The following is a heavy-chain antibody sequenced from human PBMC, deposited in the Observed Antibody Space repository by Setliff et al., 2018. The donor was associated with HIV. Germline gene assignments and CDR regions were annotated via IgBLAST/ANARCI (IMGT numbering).Heavy chain of an antibody. CDR3: ARDGEHSGYDWFRYFDY. CDR1: GFTFNNAW. CDR2: IKREADGGTT. D-gene: IGHD5-12*01. V-gene: IGHV3-15*01. J-gene: IGHJ4*02. Sequence: GGSLRLSCAASGFTFNNAWMSWVRRAPGKGLEWVGRIKREADGGTTDYAAPVKGRFTISRDDSKNTLCLQMNSLKTEDTAVYYCARDGEHSGYDWFRYFDYWGQGTLVTVSS.